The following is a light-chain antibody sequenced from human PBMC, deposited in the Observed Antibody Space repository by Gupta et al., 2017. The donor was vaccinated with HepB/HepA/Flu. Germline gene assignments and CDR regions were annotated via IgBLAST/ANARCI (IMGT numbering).Light chain of an antibody. CDR3: QAWDSSTALYV. J-gene: IGLJ1*01. V-gene: IGLV3-1*01. CDR1: NLGGKY. Sequence: SYALTQPPPVSVSPGQTASITGSGDNLGGKYAFWYQQKPGQSPVLVIYQDSRRPSGIPERFSGSNSGNTATLTISGAQAMDEADYYCQAWDSSTALYVFGTGTKVTVL. CDR2: QDS.